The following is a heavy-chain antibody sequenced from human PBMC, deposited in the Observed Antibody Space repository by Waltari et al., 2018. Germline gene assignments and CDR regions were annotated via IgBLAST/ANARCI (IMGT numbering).Heavy chain of an antibody. D-gene: IGHD3-10*01. Sequence: EVQLVESGGGLVQPGGSMRLSCTASGFPFSSCGMTWVRQAPGKGLEWVSAIGGSTGSTNYADSVRGRFTISRDNSKNTLYLQMNSLRAEDTALYYCAKSGRSPWAFDIWGQGTMVTVSS. CDR2: IGGSTGST. CDR3: AKSGRSPWAFDI. J-gene: IGHJ3*02. V-gene: IGHV3-23*04. CDR1: GFPFSSCG.